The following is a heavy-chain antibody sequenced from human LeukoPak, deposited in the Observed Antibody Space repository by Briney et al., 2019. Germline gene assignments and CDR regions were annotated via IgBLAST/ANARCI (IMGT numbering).Heavy chain of an antibody. D-gene: IGHD6-19*01. Sequence: GGSLRLSCAASGFSFSVCEIHWVRQAPGKGLEWISDISSSGTTTYYADSVKGRFTISRDNAKNSLYLQMNSLRAEDTAVYYCTTPTVASNFDYWGQGTLVTVSS. J-gene: IGHJ4*02. CDR3: TTPTVASNFDY. V-gene: IGHV3-48*03. CDR2: ISSSGTTT. CDR1: GFSFSVCE.